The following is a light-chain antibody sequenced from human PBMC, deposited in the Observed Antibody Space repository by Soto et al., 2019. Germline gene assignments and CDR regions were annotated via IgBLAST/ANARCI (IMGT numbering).Light chain of an antibody. Sequence: DIQMTQSPSSVSASVGDRVTITCRASQASVGWVTWYQQKPGRAPTALIYSATLLQSGVPRRFSGSASGTEFTLTIASLQAEDFATYYCQQATSCPPVRAFGGGTKV. CDR3: QQATSCPPVRA. CDR1: QASVGW. CDR2: SAT. V-gene: IGKV1-12*01. J-gene: IGKJ4*01.